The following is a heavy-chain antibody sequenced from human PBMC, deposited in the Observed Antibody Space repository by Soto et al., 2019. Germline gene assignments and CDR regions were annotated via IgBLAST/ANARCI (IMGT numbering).Heavy chain of an antibody. D-gene: IGHD2-15*01. V-gene: IGHV1-3*01. CDR1: GYTFTSYA. CDR2: INAGNGNT. Sequence: ASVKVSCEASGYTFTSYAMHWVRQGPGQRIEWMGWINAGNGNTKYSQKFQGRVTITRGTSASTAYMELSSLRSKDTAVYYCARDLGGWTDYWGQGTLVTVSS. J-gene: IGHJ4*02. CDR3: ARDLGGWTDY.